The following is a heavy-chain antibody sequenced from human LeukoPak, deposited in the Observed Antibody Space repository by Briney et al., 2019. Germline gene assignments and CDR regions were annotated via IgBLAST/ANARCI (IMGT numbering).Heavy chain of an antibody. CDR3: SKGAQQGGTWYSSQPGY. J-gene: IGHJ4*02. CDR2: ISGSGGST. Sequence: PGGSLRLSCAASGFTFSSFTLSWVRQAPGKGLEWVSAISGSGGSTYYADSVKGRFTISRDNSKNTLYLYLNGLRAEDTAIYYCSKGAQQGGTWYSSQPGYWGQGTLVTVSS. D-gene: IGHD6-13*01. CDR1: GFTFSSFT. V-gene: IGHV3-23*01.